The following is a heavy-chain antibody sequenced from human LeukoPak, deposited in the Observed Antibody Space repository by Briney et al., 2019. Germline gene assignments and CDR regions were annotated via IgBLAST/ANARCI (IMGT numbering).Heavy chain of an antibody. CDR3: ARSRSGYYEDY. CDR2: IKQDGSEK. V-gene: IGHV3-7*01. D-gene: IGHD3-22*01. CDR1: GFTFSSYW. J-gene: IGHJ4*02. Sequence: PGGSLRLSCAASGFTFSSYWMSWVRQAPGKGLEWVANIKQDGSEKYYVDSVKGRFTISRDNAKNSLSLQVNSLSAEDTAAYYCARSRSGYYEDYWGQGTLVTVSS.